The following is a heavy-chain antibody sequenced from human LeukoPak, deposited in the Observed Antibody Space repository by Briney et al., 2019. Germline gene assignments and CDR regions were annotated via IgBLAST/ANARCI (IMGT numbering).Heavy chain of an antibody. CDR1: GFIFSSYG. CDR3: VLYGDYESPDGFDI. V-gene: IGHV3-23*01. CDR2: ISGSGGST. J-gene: IGHJ3*02. D-gene: IGHD4-17*01. Sequence: GGSLRLSCAASGFIFSSYGMNWVRQAPGKGLEWVSAISGSGGSTYYADSVKGRFTISRDNSKNTLYLQMNSLRAEDTAVYYCVLYGDYESPDGFDIWGQGTMVTVSS.